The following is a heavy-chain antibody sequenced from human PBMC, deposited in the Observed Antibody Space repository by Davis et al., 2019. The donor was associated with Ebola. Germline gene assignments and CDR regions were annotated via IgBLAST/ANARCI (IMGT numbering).Heavy chain of an antibody. CDR3: ARLNLGLARRDLDD. CDR2: IYYSGST. V-gene: IGHV4-39*01. D-gene: IGHD6-6*01. Sequence: PSETLSLTCSVSGDSLSSSSSYYWGWVRQPPGKGLAWIATIYYSGSTYYKPSLKSRLTISMDTSKNQVSLKVNSVTAADTAVYYCARLNLGLARRDLDDWGQGTLVTVSS. CDR1: GDSLSSSSSYY. J-gene: IGHJ4*02.